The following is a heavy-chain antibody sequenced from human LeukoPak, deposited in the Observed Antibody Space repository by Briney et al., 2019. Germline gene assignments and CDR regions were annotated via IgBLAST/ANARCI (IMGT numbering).Heavy chain of an antibody. CDR3: ARGMLGGVRGVIGAFDI. V-gene: IGHV4-59*01. Sequence: SETLSLTCTVSGGSISSYHWSWIRQPPGKGLEWIGYIYYSGSTNYNPSLKSRVTISVDTSKNQFSLKLSSVTAADTAVYYCARGMLGGVRGVIGAFDIWGQGTMVTVSS. J-gene: IGHJ3*02. CDR2: IYYSGST. CDR1: GGSISSYH. D-gene: IGHD3-10*01.